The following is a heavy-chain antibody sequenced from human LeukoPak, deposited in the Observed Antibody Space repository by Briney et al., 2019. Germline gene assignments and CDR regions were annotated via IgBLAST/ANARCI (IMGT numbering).Heavy chain of an antibody. D-gene: IGHD1-26*01. Sequence: PSETLSLTCAVYGGSFSGYYWSWIRQPPGKGLEWIGEINHSGSTNYNPSLKSRVTISVDTPKNQFSLKLSSVTAADTAVYYCARVPSGSCDYWGQGTLVTVSS. J-gene: IGHJ4*02. V-gene: IGHV4-34*01. CDR2: INHSGST. CDR1: GGSFSGYY. CDR3: ARVPSGSCDY.